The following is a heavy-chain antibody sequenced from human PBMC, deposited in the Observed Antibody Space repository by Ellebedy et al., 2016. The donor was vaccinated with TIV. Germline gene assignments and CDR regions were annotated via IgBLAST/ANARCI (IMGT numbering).Heavy chain of an antibody. CDR2: IKPDGSET. V-gene: IGHV3-7*01. J-gene: IGHJ6*03. D-gene: IGHD6-6*01. CDR3: ARWHSFSSYYSIDV. Sequence: GESLKISXEASGFTFSSYWMSWVHQAPGKGLEWVANIKPDGSETYYVDSVKGRFTISRDNAKNSLYLQFNSLRAEDTAVYYCARWHSFSSYYSIDVWGKGTTVTVSS. CDR1: GFTFSSYW.